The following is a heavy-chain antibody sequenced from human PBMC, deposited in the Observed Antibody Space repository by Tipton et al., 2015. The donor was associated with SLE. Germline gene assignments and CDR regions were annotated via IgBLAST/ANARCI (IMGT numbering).Heavy chain of an antibody. CDR2: IKQDGSEK. V-gene: IGHV3-7*01. CDR3: AGDYGDYGVGFDY. CDR1: GFTFSSYG. D-gene: IGHD4-17*01. Sequence: SLRLSCAASGFTFSSYGMTWVRQAPGKGLEWVAQIKQDGSEKYYVDSVKGRFTISRDNAKKSLYLQMNSLRDDDTAIYYCAGDYGDYGVGFDYWGQGILVTVSS. J-gene: IGHJ4*02.